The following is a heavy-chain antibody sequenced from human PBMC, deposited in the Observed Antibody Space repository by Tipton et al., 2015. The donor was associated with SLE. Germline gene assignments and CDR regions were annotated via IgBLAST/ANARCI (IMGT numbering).Heavy chain of an antibody. Sequence: SLRLSCAASGFTFSNYVMTWVRQAPGKGLEWVSSISISGPQTYTYYADSVKGRFTISRDNSENMLYLQMNSLRGEDTALYYCAKEGLLRIWAWFDYWGQGTLVTVSS. CDR2: ISISGPQTYT. J-gene: IGHJ4*02. V-gene: IGHV3-23*01. CDR1: GFTFSNYV. CDR3: AKEGLLRIWAWFDY. D-gene: IGHD2-21*02.